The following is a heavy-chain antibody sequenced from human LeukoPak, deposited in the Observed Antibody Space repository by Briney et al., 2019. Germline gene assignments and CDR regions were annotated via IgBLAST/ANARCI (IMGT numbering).Heavy chain of an antibody. CDR3: ARSPTRGGGGGYYYYGMDV. CDR1: GYTFTSYD. D-gene: IGHD2-15*01. Sequence: ASVKVFCKASGYTFTSYDINWVRQATGQGLEWMGWMNPNSGNTGYAQKFQGRVTMTRNTSISTAYMELSSLRSEDTAVYYCARSPTRGGGGGYYYYGMDVWGQGTTVTVSS. V-gene: IGHV1-8*01. CDR2: MNPNSGNT. J-gene: IGHJ6*02.